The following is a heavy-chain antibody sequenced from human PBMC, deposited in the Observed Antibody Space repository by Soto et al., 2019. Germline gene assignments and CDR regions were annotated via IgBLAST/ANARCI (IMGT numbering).Heavy chain of an antibody. Sequence: QVQLQESGPGLVKPSETLSLTCTVSGDSISSTSYYWGWIRQPPGEGLEWIGCVYPDGRTHYSPSLKGRVTISKYASKNQFSLNLNSVTAADTALYYCARRRENYFPSFDFWGQGTLVTVSS. CDR2: VYPDGRT. J-gene: IGHJ4*02. D-gene: IGHD3-10*01. V-gene: IGHV4-39*01. CDR3: ARRRENYFPSFDF. CDR1: GDSISSTSYY.